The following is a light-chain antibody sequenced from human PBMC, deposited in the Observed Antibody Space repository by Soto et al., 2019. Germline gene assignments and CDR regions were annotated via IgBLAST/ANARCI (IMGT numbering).Light chain of an antibody. CDR1: QNINKY. J-gene: IGKJ5*01. CDR2: DAS. Sequence: DIQMTQSPSSLSASVGDRVTITCQASQNINKYLNWYQQKPGKAPKLLISDASNLETGVPSRFSGSGSGTDFTFTISRLQPEDIATYFCQQYENLPTFGQGTRLEIK. V-gene: IGKV1-33*01. CDR3: QQYENLPT.